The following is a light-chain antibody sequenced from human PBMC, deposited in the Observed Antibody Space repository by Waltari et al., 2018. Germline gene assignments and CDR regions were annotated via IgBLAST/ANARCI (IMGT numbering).Light chain of an antibody. CDR2: VNSDGSH. V-gene: IGLV4-69*01. CDR3: QTGGHGTWV. Sequence: QLVLTQSPSASASLGASVKLTCTLSSGHSSTIIAWHQPQPEKGPRYLMKVNSDGSHSKGDEIPDRFSGSSSGAERYLTISNLQSEDEADYFCQTGGHGTWVFGGGTKLTVL. CDR1: SGHSSTI. J-gene: IGLJ3*02.